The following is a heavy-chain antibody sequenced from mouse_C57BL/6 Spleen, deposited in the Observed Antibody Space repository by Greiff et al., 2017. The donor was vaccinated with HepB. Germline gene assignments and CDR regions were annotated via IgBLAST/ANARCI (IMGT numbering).Heavy chain of an antibody. V-gene: IGHV14-2*01. CDR1: GFNIKDYY. J-gene: IGHJ1*03. CDR2: IDPEDGET. CDR3: ARTVVATRYFDV. D-gene: IGHD1-1*01. Sequence: VQLQQSGAELVKPGASVKLSCTASGFNIKDYYMHWVKQRTEQGLEWIGRIDPEDGETKYAPKFQGKATITADTSSNTADMQLSSLTSEATAVVYCARTVVATRYFDVWGTGTTVTVSS.